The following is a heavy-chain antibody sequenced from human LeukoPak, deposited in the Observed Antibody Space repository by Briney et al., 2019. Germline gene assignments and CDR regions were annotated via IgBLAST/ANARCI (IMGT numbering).Heavy chain of an antibody. Sequence: SGGSLRLSCAASGFTFSSYSMNWVRQAPGKVLEWVSSISSSSSYIYYADSVKGRFTISRDNAKNSLYLQMNSLRAEDTAVYYCARDAGSGGCCLDYWGQGTLVTVSS. J-gene: IGHJ4*02. V-gene: IGHV3-21*01. CDR3: ARDAGSGGCCLDY. CDR1: GFTFSSYS. D-gene: IGHD2-15*01. CDR2: ISSSSSYI.